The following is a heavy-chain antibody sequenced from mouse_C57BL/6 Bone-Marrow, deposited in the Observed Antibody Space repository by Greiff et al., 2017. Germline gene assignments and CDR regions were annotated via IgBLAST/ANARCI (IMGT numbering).Heavy chain of an antibody. CDR1: GYTFTSYW. CDR2: IDPSDSDT. V-gene: IGHV1-52*01. D-gene: IGHD3-2*02. Sequence: VQLQQPGAELVRPGSSVKLSCKASGYTFTSYWMHWVKQRPIQGLDWIGNIDPSDSDTHYNQKFKDKATLTVDKSSSTAYMQLSSLTSEDSAVYYCARPTAQATWGYWGQGTTLTVSS. J-gene: IGHJ2*01. CDR3: ARPTAQATWGY.